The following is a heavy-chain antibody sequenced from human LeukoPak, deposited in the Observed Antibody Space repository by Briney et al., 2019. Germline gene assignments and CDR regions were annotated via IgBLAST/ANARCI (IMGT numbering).Heavy chain of an antibody. CDR1: GFTFSSSA. D-gene: IGHD3-10*01. Sequence: GGSLRLSCAASGFTFSSSAMSWVRQAPGTGLEWVSSFSGSDGSTYYADSMRGRFSISRDNSKNTLYLQMNSLRAEDTAIYYCAASYYGSDIYYYGMDVWGQGTTVTVSS. CDR2: FSGSDGST. V-gene: IGHV3-23*01. J-gene: IGHJ6*02. CDR3: AASYYGSDIYYYGMDV.